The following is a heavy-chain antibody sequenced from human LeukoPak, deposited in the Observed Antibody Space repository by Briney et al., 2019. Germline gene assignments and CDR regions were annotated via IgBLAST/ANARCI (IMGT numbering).Heavy chain of an antibody. CDR1: GFIFSNAW. D-gene: IGHD6-13*01. V-gene: IGHV3-15*01. J-gene: IGHJ4*02. CDR2: IKSKTDGRTT. CDR3: TTVFGVAAAAPMTDY. Sequence: GGSLRLSRTASGFIFSNAWMNWVRQAPGKGLEWVGRIKSKTDGRTTDYAAPVKGRFIISRDDSKNTLYLQMNSLKTEDTAVYYCTTVFGVAAAAPMTDYWGQGTLVTVSS.